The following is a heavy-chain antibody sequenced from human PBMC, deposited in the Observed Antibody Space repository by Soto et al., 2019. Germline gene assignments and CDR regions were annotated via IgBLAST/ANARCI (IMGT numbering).Heavy chain of an antibody. Sequence: SETLSLTCGVSGGTVASSHWWSWVRQSPGRGLEWIGNVYHTGDTNFNPSLQSRVTFSVDKSNNQFSLRLTSVTAADTAVYFCAREIVTAGGNNYFDPWGPGTLVTVS. D-gene: IGHD2-21*02. CDR3: AREIVTAGGNNYFDP. J-gene: IGHJ5*02. V-gene: IGHV4-4*02. CDR2: VYHTGDT. CDR1: GGTVASSHW.